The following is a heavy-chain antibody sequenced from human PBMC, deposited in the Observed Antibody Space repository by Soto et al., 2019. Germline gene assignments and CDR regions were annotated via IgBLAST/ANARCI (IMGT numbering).Heavy chain of an antibody. D-gene: IGHD3-9*01. J-gene: IGHJ6*03. Sequence: SETLSLTCTVSGGSISSYYWSWIRQPPGKGMEWIGYIYYSGSTNYNPSLKSRVTISVDTSKNKFSLKLSSVTAADTAVYYCARHFGGYFFWLLSRSGDYYYYLDVWGKGTTVTVSS. CDR1: GGSISSYY. CDR2: IYYSGST. CDR3: ARHFGGYFFWLLSRSGDYYYYLDV. V-gene: IGHV4-59*08.